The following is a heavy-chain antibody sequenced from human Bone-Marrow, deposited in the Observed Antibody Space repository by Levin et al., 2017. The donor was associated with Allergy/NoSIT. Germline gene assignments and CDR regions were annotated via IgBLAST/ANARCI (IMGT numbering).Heavy chain of an antibody. CDR3: ASSGYYSRGYTYYHMDV. J-gene: IGHJ6*02. CDR1: GLTFSSYW. D-gene: IGHD3-22*01. CDR2: IKKDGSEK. Sequence: GGSLRLSCAASGLTFSSYWMTWVRQAPGKGLEWVANIKKDGSEKYYVDSVKGRFTISRDNAKNSLYLQMNSLRAEDTAVYYCASSGYYSRGYTYYHMDVWGQGTTVTVSS. V-gene: IGHV3-7*01.